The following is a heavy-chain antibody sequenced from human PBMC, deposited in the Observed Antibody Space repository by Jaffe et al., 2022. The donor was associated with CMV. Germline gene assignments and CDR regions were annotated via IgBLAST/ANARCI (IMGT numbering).Heavy chain of an antibody. D-gene: IGHD4-17*01. Sequence: EVQLVESGGGLVQPGGSLRLSCAASGFTFSSYAMSWVRQAPGKGLEWVSAISGSGGSTYYADSVKGRFTISRDNSKNTLYLQMNSLRAEDTAVYYCAKEGGRGDYGDEHWFDPWGQGTLVTVSS. CDR3: AKEGGRGDYGDEHWFDP. CDR2: ISGSGGST. J-gene: IGHJ5*02. V-gene: IGHV3-23*04. CDR1: GFTFSSYA.